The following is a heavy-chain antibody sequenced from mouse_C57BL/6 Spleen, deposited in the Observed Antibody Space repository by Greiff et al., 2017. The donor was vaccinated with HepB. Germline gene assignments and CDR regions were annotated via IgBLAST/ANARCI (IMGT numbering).Heavy chain of an antibody. D-gene: IGHD1-1*01. J-gene: IGHJ4*01. CDR2: INPSNGGT. V-gene: IGHV1-53*01. Sequence: VKLQQPGTELVKPGASVKLSCKASGYTFTSYWMHWVKQRPGQGLEWIGNINPSNGGTNYNEKFKSKATLTVDKSSSTAYMQLSSLTSEDSAVYYCARRVITTVVAKDAMDYWGQGTSVTVSS. CDR1: GYTFTSYW. CDR3: ARRVITTVVAKDAMDY.